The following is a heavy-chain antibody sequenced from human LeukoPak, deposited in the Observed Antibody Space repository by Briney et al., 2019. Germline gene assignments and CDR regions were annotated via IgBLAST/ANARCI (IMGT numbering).Heavy chain of an antibody. J-gene: IGHJ4*01. D-gene: IGHD3-16*01. V-gene: IGHV4-34*01. CDR3: ARGNHGGAAIGRDYYFDY. CDR2: INHSGST. Sequence: SETLSLTCAVYGGSFSGYYWSWIRQPPGKGLEWIGEINHSGSTNYNPSLKSRVTISVDTSKNQFSLKLSSVTAADTAVYYCARGNHGGAAIGRDYYFDYWGQGTLVTASS. CDR1: GGSFSGYY.